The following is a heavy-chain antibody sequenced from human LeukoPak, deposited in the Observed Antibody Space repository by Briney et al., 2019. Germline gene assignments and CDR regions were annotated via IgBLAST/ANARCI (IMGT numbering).Heavy chain of an antibody. CDR1: GFTFSSYS. Sequence: GGSLRLSCAASGFTFSSYSMNWVRQAPGKGLEWVSYIGSSSSTIYYGDSVKGRFTISRDNAKNSLYLQMNSLRAEDTALYYCARGEPYYDPWGDIWGQGTMVTVSS. CDR3: ARGEPYYDPWGDI. V-gene: IGHV3-48*04. CDR2: IGSSSSTI. D-gene: IGHD3-3*01. J-gene: IGHJ3*02.